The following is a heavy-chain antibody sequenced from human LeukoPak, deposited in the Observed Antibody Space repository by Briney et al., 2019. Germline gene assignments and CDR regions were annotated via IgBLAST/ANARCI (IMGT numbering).Heavy chain of an antibody. CDR1: GFTFDDYA. CDR3: ARAGTQMATEY. Sequence: GGSLRLSCAASGFTFDDYAMHWVRQAPGKGLEWVSGISWNSGSIGYADSVKGRFTISRDNAKNSLYLQMNSLRAEDTAVYYCARAGTQMATEYWGQGTLVTVSS. V-gene: IGHV3-9*01. J-gene: IGHJ4*02. D-gene: IGHD5-24*01. CDR2: ISWNSGSI.